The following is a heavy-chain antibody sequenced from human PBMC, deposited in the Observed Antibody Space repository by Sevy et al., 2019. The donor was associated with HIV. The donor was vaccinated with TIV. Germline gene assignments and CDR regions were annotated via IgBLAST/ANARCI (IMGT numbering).Heavy chain of an antibody. Sequence: QSQTLSLTCAISGDSVSSNNAAWNWIRQSPSRGLEWLGRTFYRSNWYNDYAVSMKGRITINPDTSKNQLSLQLTSVTPEDTAVYYCARDGLTYGGMDVWGQWTTVTVSS. D-gene: IGHD1-20*01. CDR1: GDSVSSNNAA. CDR3: ARDGLTYGGMDV. V-gene: IGHV6-1*01. J-gene: IGHJ6*02. CDR2: TFYRSNWYN.